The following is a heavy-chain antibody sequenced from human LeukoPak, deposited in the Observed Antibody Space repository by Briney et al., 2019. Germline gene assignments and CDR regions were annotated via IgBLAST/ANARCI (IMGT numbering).Heavy chain of an antibody. CDR2: IYYSGST. CDR1: GGFISSGGYY. Sequence: SQTLSLTCTVSGGFISSGGYYWSWIRQHPGKGLEWIGYIYYSGSTYYNPSLKSRVTISVDTSKNQFSLKLSSVTAADTAVYYCARSQNYYGSGDYWSQGTLVTVSS. CDR3: ARSQNYYGSGDY. D-gene: IGHD3-10*01. J-gene: IGHJ4*02. V-gene: IGHV4-31*03.